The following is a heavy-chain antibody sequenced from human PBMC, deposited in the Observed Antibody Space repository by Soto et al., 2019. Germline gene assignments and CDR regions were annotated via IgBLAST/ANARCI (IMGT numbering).Heavy chain of an antibody. Sequence: GGSLRLSCAASGFTFSSYAMSWARQAPGKGLEWVSAISGSGGSTYYADSVKGRFTISRDNSKNTLYLQMNSLRAEDTAVYYCAKDLVATKSTVTKRSYYFDYWGQGTLVTVSS. J-gene: IGHJ4*02. V-gene: IGHV3-23*01. CDR2: ISGSGGST. D-gene: IGHD5-12*01. CDR1: GFTFSSYA. CDR3: AKDLVATKSTVTKRSYYFDY.